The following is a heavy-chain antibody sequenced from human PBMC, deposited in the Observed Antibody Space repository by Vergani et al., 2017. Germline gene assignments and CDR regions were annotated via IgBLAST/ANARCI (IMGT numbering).Heavy chain of an antibody. CDR2: IYWDDDK. CDR3: AHSPAMVRGVILDY. CDR1: GFSLSTSGVG. J-gene: IGHJ4*02. Sequence: QITLKESGPTLVKPTQTLTLTCTFSGFSLSTSGVGVGWIRQPPGKALEWLALIYWDDDKRYSPSLKSRLTITKDTSKNQVVLTTTNMDPVDTATYYCAHSPAMVRGVILDYWGQGTLVTVSS. V-gene: IGHV2-5*02. D-gene: IGHD3-10*01.